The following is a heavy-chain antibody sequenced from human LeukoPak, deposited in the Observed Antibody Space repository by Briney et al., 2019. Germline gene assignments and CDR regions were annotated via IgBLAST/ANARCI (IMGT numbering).Heavy chain of an antibody. CDR2: LYSGDGA. CDR1: GFTVSSNY. D-gene: IGHD2-2*01. V-gene: IGHV3-53*01. J-gene: IGHJ4*02. Sequence: PGGSLRLSCAASGFTVSSNYMSWVRQAPGKGLEWVSVLYSGDGAYYADSVKGRFSISRDNSKNTLYLQMNSLRAEDTAVYYCASGARRTSCLDYWGQETLVTVSS. CDR3: ASGARRTSCLDY.